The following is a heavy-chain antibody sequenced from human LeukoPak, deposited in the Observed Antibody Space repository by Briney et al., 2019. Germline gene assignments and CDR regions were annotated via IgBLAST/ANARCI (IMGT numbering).Heavy chain of an antibody. D-gene: IGHD3-10*01. Sequence: SETLSLTCTVFGGSISSGGYYWSWIRQHPGKGLEWIGYIYYSGSTYYNPSLKSRVTISVDTSKNQFSLKLSSVTAADTAVYYCARTADGSGSYSDYWGQGTLVTVSS. V-gene: IGHV4-31*03. J-gene: IGHJ4*02. CDR3: ARTADGSGSYSDY. CDR1: GGSISSGGYY. CDR2: IYYSGST.